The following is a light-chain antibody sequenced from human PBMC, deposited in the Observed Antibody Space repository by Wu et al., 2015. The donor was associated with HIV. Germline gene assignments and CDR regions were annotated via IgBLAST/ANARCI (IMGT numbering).Light chain of an antibody. J-gene: IGKJ4*01. Sequence: EIVLTQSPATLSLSPGERATLSCRASQSVGHYLTWYQQKPGQAPRLLIYDASNRATGTPARFSGSGSGTDFTLTISSLEPDDFAVYYCQQRSDWSPVTFGGGTKAEIK. CDR1: QSVGHY. V-gene: IGKV3-11*01. CDR3: QQRSDWSPVT. CDR2: DAS.